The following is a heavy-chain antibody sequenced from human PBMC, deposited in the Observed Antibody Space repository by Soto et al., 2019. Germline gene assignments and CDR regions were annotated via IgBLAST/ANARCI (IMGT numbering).Heavy chain of an antibody. CDR1: GYSFTDYH. J-gene: IGHJ6*02. CDR3: ARGDSTDCSNGVCSFFYNHDMDV. D-gene: IGHD2-8*01. CDR2: VNPKSGGT. Sequence: GASVKVSCKASGYSFTDYHIHWVRQAPGQGLEWLGRVNPKSGGTSTAQKFQGWVTMTTDTSISTASMELTRLTSDDTAIYYCARGDSTDCSNGVCSFFYNHDMDVWGQGTTVTVSS. V-gene: IGHV1-2*04.